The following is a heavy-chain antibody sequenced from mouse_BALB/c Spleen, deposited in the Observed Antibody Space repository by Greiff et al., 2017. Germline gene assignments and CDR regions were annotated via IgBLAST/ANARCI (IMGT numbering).Heavy chain of an antibody. CDR3: ARDGNYALYYAMDY. J-gene: IGHJ4*01. V-gene: IGHV5-4*02. Sequence: EVQGVESGGGLVKPGGSLKLSCAASGFTFSDYYMYWVRQTPEKRLEWVATISDGGSYTYYPDSVKGRFTISRDNAKNNLYLQMSSLKSEDTAMYYCARDGNYALYYAMDYWGQGTSVTVSS. CDR1: GFTFSDYY. CDR2: ISDGGSYT. D-gene: IGHD2-1*01.